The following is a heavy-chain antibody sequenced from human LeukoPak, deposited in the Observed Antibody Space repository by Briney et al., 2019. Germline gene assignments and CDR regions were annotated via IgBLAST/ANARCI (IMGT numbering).Heavy chain of an antibody. CDR1: GGSISSSSYY. CDR2: IYYSGST. CDR3: ARVFTMIVVVAPWYFDY. Sequence: PSETLSLTCTVSGGSISSSSYYWGWIRQPPGKGLEWIGSIYYSGSTYYNPSLKSRVTISVDTSKSQFSLKLSSVTAADTAVYYCARVFTMIVVVAPWYFDYWGQGTLVTVSS. J-gene: IGHJ4*02. V-gene: IGHV4-39*07. D-gene: IGHD3-22*01.